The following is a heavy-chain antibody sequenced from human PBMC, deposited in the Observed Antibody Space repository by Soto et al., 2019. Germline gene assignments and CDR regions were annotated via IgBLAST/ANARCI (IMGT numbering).Heavy chain of an antibody. CDR1: GGSISSADYY. J-gene: IGHJ4*02. V-gene: IGHV4-30-4*01. D-gene: IGHD3-22*01. CDR3: AKVQVTMIVVPKDYFDY. Sequence: SETLSLTCTVSGGSISSADYYWSWIRQSPGKGLEWIGYIYFSGNTYYNPSLKSRVSVSLDMSKNQFSLNLRSVTAADTAVYYCAKVQVTMIVVPKDYFDYWGQGTLVTVSS. CDR2: IYFSGNT.